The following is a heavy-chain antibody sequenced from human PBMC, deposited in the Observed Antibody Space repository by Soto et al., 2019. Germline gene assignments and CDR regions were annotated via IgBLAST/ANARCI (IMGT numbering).Heavy chain of an antibody. J-gene: IGHJ6*02. V-gene: IGHV3-13*01. CDR3: TRATFGVGMDL. CDR1: GFTYRSYD. CDR2: LGGAGAR. Sequence: EVRLVESGGGLVQPGGSLRLSCAAFGFTYRSYDMHWVRHVPGKGLEWVSSLGGAGAREYAGSVRGRFTSSRDNAKNSLYLQMDSLRVADTAVYYCTRATFGVGMDLWGQGTPVTVSS. D-gene: IGHD3-10*01.